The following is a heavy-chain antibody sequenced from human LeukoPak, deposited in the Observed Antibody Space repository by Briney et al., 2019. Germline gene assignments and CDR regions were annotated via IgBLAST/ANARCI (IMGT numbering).Heavy chain of an antibody. CDR3: ARTLDGYNVFDY. CDR2: MNPNSGNT. J-gene: IGHJ4*02. Sequence: ASVKVSCKASGYTFTSYDINWVRQATGQGLEWMGWMNPNSGNTGYAQKFQGRVTMTRNTSISTAYVELSSLRSEDTAVYYCARTLDGYNVFDYWGQGTLVTVSS. CDR1: GYTFTSYD. V-gene: IGHV1-8*01. D-gene: IGHD5-24*01.